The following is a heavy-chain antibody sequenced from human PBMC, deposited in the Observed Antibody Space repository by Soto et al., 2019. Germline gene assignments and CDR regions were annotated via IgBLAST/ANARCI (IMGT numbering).Heavy chain of an antibody. D-gene: IGHD2-15*01. J-gene: IGHJ3*02. CDR1: GFTFDDDA. CDR3: AKDIERDCSGCSCLPAFDI. V-gene: IGHV3-9*01. Sequence: EVQLVESGGGLVQPGRSLRLSCAASGFTFDDDAMHWVRQAPGKGLEWVPGISWTSGSIGYEDSEKGRFTISRDNAKKSLYLQMSSVGAEDTDLYYCAKDIERDCSGCSCLPAFDIWCHGTMVTVSS. CDR2: ISWTSGSI.